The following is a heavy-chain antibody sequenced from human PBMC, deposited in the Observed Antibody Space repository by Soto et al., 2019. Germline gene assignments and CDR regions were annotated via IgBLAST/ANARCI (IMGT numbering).Heavy chain of an antibody. CDR3: ARGYSHYAH. Sequence: SETLSLTCTVSGGTVSRDSNFWSWIRQPPGKGLEWIGYIYYSGPTRYNPSLESRVTISIDSSKNQVSLNLTSVTAADTAVYYCARGYSHYAHWGRGTLVTVSS. CDR2: IYYSGPT. J-gene: IGHJ4*02. CDR1: GGTVSRDSNF. V-gene: IGHV4-61*01. D-gene: IGHD4-4*01.